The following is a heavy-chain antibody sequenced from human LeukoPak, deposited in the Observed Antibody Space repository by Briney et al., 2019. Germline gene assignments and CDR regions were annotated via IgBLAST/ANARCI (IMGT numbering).Heavy chain of an antibody. Sequence: GASVKVSCKASGYTFTGYYVHWVRQAPGQGLEWMGWINPNSGGTNYAQKFQGRVTMTRDTSISTAYMELSRLRSDDTAVYYCVRGDKDIVVVPAAAWGQGTLVTVSS. CDR1: GYTFTGYY. CDR3: VRGDKDIVVVPAAA. D-gene: IGHD2-2*01. J-gene: IGHJ4*02. CDR2: INPNSGGT. V-gene: IGHV1-2*02.